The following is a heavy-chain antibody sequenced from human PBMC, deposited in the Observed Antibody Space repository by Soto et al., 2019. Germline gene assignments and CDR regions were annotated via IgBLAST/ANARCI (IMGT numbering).Heavy chain of an antibody. CDR1: GFSLSNPGVG. CDR2: IYWNDDR. V-gene: IGHV2-5*01. CDR3: AHGGPAASLDF. Sequence: QITLKESGPTLVKPTQTLTLTCTFSGFSLSNPGVGMGWVRQPPGKALQWLAVIYWNDDRRYSPSLKTRLTITQDTSKTPAVLTMTDMDPVDTATYYCAHGGPAASLDFWGQGTLVTVSS. J-gene: IGHJ4*02. D-gene: IGHD2-2*01.